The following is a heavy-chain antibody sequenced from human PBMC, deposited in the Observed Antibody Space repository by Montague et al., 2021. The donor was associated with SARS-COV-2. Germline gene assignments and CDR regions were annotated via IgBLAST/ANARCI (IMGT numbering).Heavy chain of an antibody. CDR2: INHRGST. V-gene: IGHV4-34*01. CDR3: ARVRVHINMVVVVVTGGEYYFDF. CDR1: DGSFSDYS. D-gene: IGHD3-22*01. Sequence: SETLSLTRAVYDGSFSDYSWTWIRQPPGKGLEWIGEINHRGSTNYNPSLKSRVTISADTSKNQFSLKLTSVTAADTAVYYCARVRVHINMVVVVVTGGEYYFDFWGQGTLVTVSS. J-gene: IGHJ4*02.